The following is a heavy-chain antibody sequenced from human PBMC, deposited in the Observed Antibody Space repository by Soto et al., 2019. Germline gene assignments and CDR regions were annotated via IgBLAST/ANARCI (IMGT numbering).Heavy chain of an antibody. V-gene: IGHV4-31*03. D-gene: IGHD3-22*01. CDR1: GGSISSGRYY. CDR3: ARGYYDSSGYRFDY. Sequence: SETLSLTCTVSGGSISSGRYYWSWIRQHPGKGLEWVGYIYYSGSTYYIPSLKSRVTISVDTSKNQFSLKLSSVTAADTAVYYCARGYYDSSGYRFDYWGQGTLVTVSS. J-gene: IGHJ4*02. CDR2: IYYSGST.